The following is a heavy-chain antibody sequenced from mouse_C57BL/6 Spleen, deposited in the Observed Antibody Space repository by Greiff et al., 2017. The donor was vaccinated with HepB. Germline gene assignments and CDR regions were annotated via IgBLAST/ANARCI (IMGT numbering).Heavy chain of an antibody. Sequence: QVQLQQPGAELVMPGASVKLSCKASGYTFTSYWMHWVKQRPGQGLEWIGEIDPSDSYTNYNQKFKGKSTLTVDKSSSTAYMQLSSLTSEDSAVYDCARELVLRYYGSSHWDPFAYWGQGTLVTVSA. V-gene: IGHV1-69*01. CDR1: GYTFTSYW. CDR2: IDPSDSYT. CDR3: ARELVLRYYGSSHWDPFAY. J-gene: IGHJ3*01. D-gene: IGHD1-1*01.